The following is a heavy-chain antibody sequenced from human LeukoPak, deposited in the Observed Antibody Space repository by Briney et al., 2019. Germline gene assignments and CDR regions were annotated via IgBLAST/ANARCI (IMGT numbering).Heavy chain of an antibody. D-gene: IGHD3-22*01. J-gene: IGHJ4*02. CDR3: ARPSSGYSLDY. V-gene: IGHV3-11*03. CDR1: GLTFSDYY. Sequence: PGGSLRLSCAASGLTFSDYYMSWIRQTPGKGLEWVSYISDSTTYPNYADSVKGRFTISRDNAKNSLYLQMNSLRAEDTAVYYCARPSSGYSLDYWGQGTLVTVSS. CDR2: ISDSTTYP.